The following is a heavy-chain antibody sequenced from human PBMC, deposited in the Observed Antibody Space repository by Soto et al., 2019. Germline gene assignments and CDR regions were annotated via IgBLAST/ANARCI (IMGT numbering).Heavy chain of an antibody. CDR2: IVVGSGNT. D-gene: IGHD1-1*01. Sequence: SVKVSCKASGFTFTSSAVQWVRQARGQRLEWIGWIVVGSGNTNHAQKFQERVTITRDMSTSTAYMELSSLRSEDTAVYYCAADFLSTTGTLPFDYWGQGTLVTVSS. J-gene: IGHJ4*02. V-gene: IGHV1-58*01. CDR1: GFTFTSSA. CDR3: AADFLSTTGTLPFDY.